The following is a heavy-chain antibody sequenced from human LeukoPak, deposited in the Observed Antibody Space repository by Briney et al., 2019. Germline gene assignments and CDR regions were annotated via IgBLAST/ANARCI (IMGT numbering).Heavy chain of an antibody. CDR1: GFTLSSYS. CDR2: IKEDGSEI. V-gene: IGHV3-7*01. J-gene: IGHJ4*02. CDR3: ARDRGYSTFDY. Sequence: GGSLRLSCAASGFTLSSYSMSWVRQAPGKGLEWVANIKEDGSEINYVDSVKGRFTISRDNAKNSLYLQMNSLRVDDTAVYYCARDRGYSTFDYWGQGTLVTVSS. D-gene: IGHD4-23*01.